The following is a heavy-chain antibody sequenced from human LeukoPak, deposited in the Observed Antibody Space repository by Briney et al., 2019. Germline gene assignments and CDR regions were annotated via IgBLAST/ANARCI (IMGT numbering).Heavy chain of an antibody. CDR1: GGSFSGYY. D-gene: IGHD5-12*01. V-gene: IGHV4-34*01. J-gene: IGHJ5*02. Sequence: SETLSLTCAVYGGSFSGYYWSWIRQPPGKGLEWIGEINHSGSTNYNPSLKSRVTISVDTSKNQSSLKLSSVTAADTAVYYCAGTGDIVASWGQGTLVTVSS. CDR3: AGTGDIVAS. CDR2: INHSGST.